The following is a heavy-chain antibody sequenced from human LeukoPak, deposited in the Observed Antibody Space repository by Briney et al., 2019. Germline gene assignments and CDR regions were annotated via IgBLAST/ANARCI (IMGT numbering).Heavy chain of an antibody. CDR2: INHSGST. Sequence: PSETLSLTCAVYGGSFSGYYWSWIRQPPGKGLEWIGEINHSGSTNYNPSLKSRVTISVDTSKNQFSLKLSSVTAADTAVYYCARDDILTGYPFDYWGQGTLVTVS. J-gene: IGHJ4*02. D-gene: IGHD3-9*01. CDR1: GGSFSGYY. CDR3: ARDDILTGYPFDY. V-gene: IGHV4-34*01.